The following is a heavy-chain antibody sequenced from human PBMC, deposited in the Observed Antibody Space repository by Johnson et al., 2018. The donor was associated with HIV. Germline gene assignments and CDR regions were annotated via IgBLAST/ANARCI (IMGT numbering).Heavy chain of an antibody. V-gene: IGHV3-74*01. D-gene: IGHD3-16*02. CDR3: GREWVMINFAGVIPRNALDI. CDR1: GFIFSRSW. CDR2: SNSDGSRT. Sequence: VQLVESGGGLVQPGGSLRLSCAASGFIFSRSWMHWVRQVPGKGLVWVSRSNSDGSRTTYADSVKGRFTISSDKAKNTLHLQMNSLRAEDTAVYYCGREWVMINFAGVIPRNALDIWGQGTMVTVSS. J-gene: IGHJ3*02.